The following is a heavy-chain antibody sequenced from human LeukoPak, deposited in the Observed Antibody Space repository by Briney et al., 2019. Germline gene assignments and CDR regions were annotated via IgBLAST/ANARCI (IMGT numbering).Heavy chain of an antibody. V-gene: IGHV1-2*02. Sequence: GASVKVSFKASGYTFTCYYMHWVRQAPGQGLEWMGWINPNSGGTNYAQKFQGRVTMTRDTSISTAYMELSRLRSDDTAVYYCARDGVVVPAEGMDVWGQGTTVTVSS. CDR1: GYTFTCYY. D-gene: IGHD2-2*01. J-gene: IGHJ6*02. CDR2: INPNSGGT. CDR3: ARDGVVVPAEGMDV.